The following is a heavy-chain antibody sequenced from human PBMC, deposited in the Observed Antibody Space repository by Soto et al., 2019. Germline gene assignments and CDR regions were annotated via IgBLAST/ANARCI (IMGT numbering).Heavy chain of an antibody. Sequence: EVQLEESGGALVQPGRSLRLSCAASGFTYDDYAMYWVRQDLGKGLEWVSRISWNSGNIGYADSVKGRFTTSRDNAENSLYLQMNSLRPEDTALYYCVRSKGGYSYGTPFNYWGQGTLVTVSS. CDR1: GFTYDDYA. J-gene: IGHJ4*02. V-gene: IGHV3-9*01. CDR3: VRSKGGYSYGTPFNY. D-gene: IGHD5-18*01. CDR2: ISWNSGNI.